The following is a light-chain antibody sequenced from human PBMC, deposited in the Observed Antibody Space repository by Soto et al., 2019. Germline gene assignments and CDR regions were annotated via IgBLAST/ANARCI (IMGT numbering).Light chain of an antibody. CDR2: DVS. J-gene: IGLJ3*02. CDR1: SSDVGGYNY. CDR3: ISYTSSSTWV. V-gene: IGLV2-14*01. Sequence: QSALTQPASVSGSPGQSITISCTGTSSDVGGYNYVSWYQQHPGKVPKLMIYDVSDRPSGVSNRFSGSKSGNTASLTISGLQAEDEADYYCISYTSSSTWVFAGGTKLTVL.